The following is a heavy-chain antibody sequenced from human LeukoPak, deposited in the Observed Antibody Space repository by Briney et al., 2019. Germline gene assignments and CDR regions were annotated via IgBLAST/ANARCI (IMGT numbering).Heavy chain of an antibody. J-gene: IGHJ3*02. Sequence: GSLRLSFAASGFTFSSYWMSWVRQAPGKGLQWVANIKQDGSEKYYVDSVKGRFTISRDNAKNSLSLQMNSLRAEDTAVYYCARYSSSWHAYDIWGQGTMATVSA. CDR3: ARYSSSWHAYDI. D-gene: IGHD6-13*01. CDR1: GFTFSSYW. CDR2: IKQDGSEK. V-gene: IGHV3-7*05.